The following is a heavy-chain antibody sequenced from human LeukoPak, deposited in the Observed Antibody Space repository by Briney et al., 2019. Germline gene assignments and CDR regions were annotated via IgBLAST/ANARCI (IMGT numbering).Heavy chain of an antibody. CDR1: GYTFTGYY. CDR2: ISPNSGGT. CDR3: ASQGSRDGYNYPAYEPYFDY. V-gene: IGHV1-2*02. Sequence: WASVKVSCKASGYTFTGYYMHWVRQAPGQGLEWMGWISPNSGGTNYAQKFQGRVTMTRDTSISTAYMELSRLRSDDTAVYYCASQGSRDGYNYPAYEPYFDYWGQGTLVTVSS. D-gene: IGHD5-24*01. J-gene: IGHJ4*02.